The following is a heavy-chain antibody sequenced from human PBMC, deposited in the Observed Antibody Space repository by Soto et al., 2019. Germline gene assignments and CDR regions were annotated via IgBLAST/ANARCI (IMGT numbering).Heavy chain of an antibody. CDR2: ILSSGTT. CDR3: ARVPSPFDYYYAMDV. CDR1: GDSISSGNKY. D-gene: IGHD3-16*01. V-gene: IGHV4-30-4*01. J-gene: IGHJ6*02. Sequence: QVQLRESGPGLVMPSQTLSLTCTVSGDSISSGNKYWSWIRQPPGKGLEWIGYILSSGTTYYNPSLKSRLTMSPDTSQNQFSLKLNSVTDADTAVYYCARVPSPFDYYYAMDVWGQGTTVTVSS.